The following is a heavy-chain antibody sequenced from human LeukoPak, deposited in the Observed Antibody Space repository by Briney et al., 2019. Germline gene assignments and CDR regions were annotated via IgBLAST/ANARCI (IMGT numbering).Heavy chain of an antibody. V-gene: IGHV3-20*04. J-gene: IGHJ3*02. Sequence: GGSPRLSCAASGFTFDDYGMSWVRQAPGKGLEWVSGINWNGGSTGYADSVKGRFTISRDNAKNSLYLQMNSLRAEDTALYYCARPTGTLDAFDIWGQGTMVTVSS. CDR2: INWNGGST. CDR3: ARPTGTLDAFDI. D-gene: IGHD1-1*01. CDR1: GFTFDDYG.